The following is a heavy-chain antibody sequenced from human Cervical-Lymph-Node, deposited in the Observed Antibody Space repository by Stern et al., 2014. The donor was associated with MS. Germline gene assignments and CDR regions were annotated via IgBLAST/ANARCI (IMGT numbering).Heavy chain of an antibody. Sequence: VQLLESGGGVVQPGTSLRLSCAASGFNFRNYGMHWVRQAPGKGLEWVALIWYDGTKKYYADSVKGRFSISRDNFKDTLYLQMSGLRAEDTAVYYCARDDVVERLSSSAFDIWGQGTLVTVSS. V-gene: IGHV3-33*01. J-gene: IGHJ3*02. CDR3: ARDDVVERLSSSAFDI. CDR2: IWYDGTKK. D-gene: IGHD2/OR15-2a*01. CDR1: GFNFRNYG.